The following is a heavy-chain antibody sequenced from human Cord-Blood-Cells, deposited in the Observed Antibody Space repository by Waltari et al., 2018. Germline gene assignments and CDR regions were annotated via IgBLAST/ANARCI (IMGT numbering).Heavy chain of an antibody. Sequence: QLQLQESGPGLVKPSETLSLTCTVPGGSISSSSYYWGWIRQPPGKGLEWIGSIYYSGSTYYNPSLKCRVIVSVDTSKNQFSLKLSSVTAADTAVYYCARLEQQLHVDYGGQGTLVTVSS. CDR1: GGSISSSSYY. CDR3: ARLEQQLHVDY. D-gene: IGHD6-13*01. J-gene: IGHJ4*02. CDR2: IYYSGST. V-gene: IGHV4-39*01.